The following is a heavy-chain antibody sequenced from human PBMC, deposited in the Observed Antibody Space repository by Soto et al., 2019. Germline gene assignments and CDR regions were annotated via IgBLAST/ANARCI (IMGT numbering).Heavy chain of an antibody. CDR3: TYYCAHVNIAATNTFDY. Sequence: GGSLRLSCAASGFTFSSYSMNWVRQAPGKGLEWVSYISSSSSTIYYADSVKGRFTISRDNAKDTSNHQVALTLTNMDPVDTATYYCAHVNIAATNTFDYWGQGTLVTVSS. CDR2: ISSSSSTI. CDR1: GFTFSSYS. J-gene: IGHJ4*02. D-gene: IGHD6-25*01. V-gene: IGHV3-48*01.